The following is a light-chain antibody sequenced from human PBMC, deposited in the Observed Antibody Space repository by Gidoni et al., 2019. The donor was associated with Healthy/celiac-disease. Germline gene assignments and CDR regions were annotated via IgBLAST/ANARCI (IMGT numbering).Light chain of an antibody. CDR1: QSVSSY. CDR2: DAS. J-gene: IGKJ2*01. Sequence: EIVLTQSPANLSLSQWERATLSCRASQSVSSYLAWYQQKPGQAPRLLSYDASNRATCIPASFSGSGSGTDFTLTISSLEPEDFAVYYCQQRSNWPGYTFGQGTKLEIK. CDR3: QQRSNWPGYT. V-gene: IGKV3-11*01.